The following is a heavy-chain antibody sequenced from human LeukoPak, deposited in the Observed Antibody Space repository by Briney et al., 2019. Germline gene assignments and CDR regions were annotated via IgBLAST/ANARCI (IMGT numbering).Heavy chain of an antibody. CDR3: ARDLLGDYGTFDI. D-gene: IGHD4-17*01. J-gene: IGHJ3*02. V-gene: IGHV4-4*07. CDR1: GGSISDSY. CDR2: INRNGIT. Sequence: SETPSLTCSVSGGSISDSYWGWIRQPAGSGLEWIGRINRNGITKYNPSLGSRVTMSVDTSSNRFSLNLRSVTAADTAVYYCARDLLGDYGTFDIWGQGTMVTVSS.